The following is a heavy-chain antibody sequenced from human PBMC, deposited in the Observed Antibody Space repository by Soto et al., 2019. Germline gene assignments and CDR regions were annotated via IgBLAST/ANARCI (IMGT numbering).Heavy chain of an antibody. CDR3: ARFALRFLEWLLPRGFDP. CDR1: GGSFSGYY. CDR2: INHSGST. Sequence: QVQLQQWGAGLLKPSETLSLTCAVYGGSFSGYYWSWIRQPPGKGLEWSGEINHSGSTNYNPSLKSRVTISVDTSKNQFSLKLSSVTAADTAVYYCARFALRFLEWLLPRGFDPWGQGTLVTVSS. D-gene: IGHD3-3*01. V-gene: IGHV4-34*01. J-gene: IGHJ5*02.